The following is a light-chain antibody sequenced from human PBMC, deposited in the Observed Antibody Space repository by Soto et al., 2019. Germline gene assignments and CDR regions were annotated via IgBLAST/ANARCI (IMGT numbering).Light chain of an antibody. CDR2: DVS. V-gene: IGLV2-11*01. J-gene: IGLJ3*02. Sequence: QSALTQPRSVSGSPGQSVTISCTGTSSDVGGYNFVSWYQQHPGKAPKLMIYDVSKRPSGVPDRFSGSKSANTASLTISGLQAEDEADYYCCSYAGIYTFWVFGGGTKLTVL. CDR1: SSDVGGYNF. CDR3: CSYAGIYTFWV.